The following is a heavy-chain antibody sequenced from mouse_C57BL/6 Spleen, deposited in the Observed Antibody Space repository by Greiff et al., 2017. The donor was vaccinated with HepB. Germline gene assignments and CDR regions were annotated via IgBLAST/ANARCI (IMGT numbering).Heavy chain of an antibody. CDR1: GISITTGNYR. CDR2: IYYSGTI. J-gene: IGHJ2*01. CDR3: ARVGYDYDDDWHYFDY. D-gene: IGHD2-4*01. Sequence: DVQLQESGPGLVKPSQTVFLTCTVTGISITTGNYRWSWIRQFPGNKLEWIGYIYYSGTITYNPSLTSRTTITRDTPKNQFFLEMNSLTAEDTATYYCARVGYDYDDDWHYFDYWGQGTTLTVSS. V-gene: IGHV3-5*01.